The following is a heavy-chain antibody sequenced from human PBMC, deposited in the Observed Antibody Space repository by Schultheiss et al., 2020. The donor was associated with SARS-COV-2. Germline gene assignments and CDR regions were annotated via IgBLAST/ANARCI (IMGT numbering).Heavy chain of an antibody. J-gene: IGHJ5*02. Sequence: SLKISCAASGFTFDDYTMHWVRQAPGKGLEWVSGISWNSAKVGYADSVKGRFTISRDNAKNSLHLQMNSLRVEDTALYYCARDPQGVVTAIRGWFDPWGQGTLVTVSS. V-gene: IGHV3-9*01. CDR2: ISWNSAKV. D-gene: IGHD2-21*02. CDR1: GFTFDDYT. CDR3: ARDPQGVVTAIRGWFDP.